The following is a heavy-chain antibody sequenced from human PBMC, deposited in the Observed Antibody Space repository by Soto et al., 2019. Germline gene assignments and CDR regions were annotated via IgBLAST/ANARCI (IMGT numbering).Heavy chain of an antibody. J-gene: IGHJ6*02. CDR2: INPKFGDT. D-gene: IGHD3-10*02. CDR3: ARNMDYYYGRGSGNGHGV. V-gene: IGHV1-2*02. Sequence: QVQLVQSGAEVKEPGDSVRVSCAASGYTFTAYHIHWVRQAPGQGLEWMGWINPKFGDTTYAQDFQGRVSMTRDMSISTVYMELSRLTSDDTAIYYCARNMDYYYGRGSGNGHGVWGQGTTVTVFS. CDR1: GYTFTAYH.